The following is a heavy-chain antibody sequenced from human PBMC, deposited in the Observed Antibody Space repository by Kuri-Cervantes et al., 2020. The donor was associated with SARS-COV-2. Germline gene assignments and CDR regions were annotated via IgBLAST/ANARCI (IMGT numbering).Heavy chain of an antibody. CDR3: AKDPTATTEYYYAMDV. D-gene: IGHD1-7*01. CDR1: GFSCSGYA. CDR2: ISGSGTGA. J-gene: IGHJ6*02. Sequence: GGSLRPSFEASGFSCSGYAMSWVRQAPGRGLEWVSVISGSGTGAYYADSVKGRFTISRDNSKNTLYLQRNSLRAEDTALYFCAKDPTATTEYYYAMDVWGQGTTVTVSS. V-gene: IGHV3-23*01.